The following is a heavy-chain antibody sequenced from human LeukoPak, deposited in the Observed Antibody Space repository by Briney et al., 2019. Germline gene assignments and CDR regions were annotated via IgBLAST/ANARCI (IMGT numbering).Heavy chain of an antibody. CDR2: IYYSGST. V-gene: IGHV4-59*12. J-gene: IGHJ4*02. Sequence: PSETLSLTCTVSGGSISSYYWSWIRQPPGKGLEWIGYIYYSGSTNYNPSLKSRVTISVDTSKIQFSLKLRSVTAADTAVYYCARLVLQVVPGLESDHWGQGTLVTVSS. D-gene: IGHD3-10*01. CDR3: ARLVLQVVPGLESDH. CDR1: GGSISSYY.